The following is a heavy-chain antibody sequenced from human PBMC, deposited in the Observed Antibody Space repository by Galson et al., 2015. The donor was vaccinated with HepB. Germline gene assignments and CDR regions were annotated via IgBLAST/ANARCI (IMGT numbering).Heavy chain of an antibody. CDR1: GYTFTSYG. J-gene: IGHJ4*02. CDR3: ARDFLRITMVRGVIPGDY. CDR2: ISAYHGNT. Sequence: SVKVSCKASGYTFTSYGISWVRQAPGQGLEWMGWISAYHGNTNYAQKLQGRVTMTTDTSTSTAYMELRSLRSDDTAVYYCARDFLRITMVRGVIPGDYWGQGTLVTVSS. D-gene: IGHD3-10*01. V-gene: IGHV1-18*01.